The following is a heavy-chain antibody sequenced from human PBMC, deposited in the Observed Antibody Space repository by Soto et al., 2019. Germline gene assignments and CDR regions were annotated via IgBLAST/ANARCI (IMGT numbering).Heavy chain of an antibody. V-gene: IGHV1-69*01. D-gene: IGHD2-15*01. Sequence: QVQLVQSGAEVKKPGSSVKVSCKASGGTFSSYAISWVRQAPGQGLEWMGGIIPIFGTANYAQKFQGRVTITADESTSTAYMELSSLRSEDTAVYYCARVLVVAASVLAGPLCYYYGMDVWGQGTTVTVSS. CDR3: ARVLVVAASVLAGPLCYYYGMDV. CDR2: IIPIFGTA. J-gene: IGHJ6*02. CDR1: GGTFSSYA.